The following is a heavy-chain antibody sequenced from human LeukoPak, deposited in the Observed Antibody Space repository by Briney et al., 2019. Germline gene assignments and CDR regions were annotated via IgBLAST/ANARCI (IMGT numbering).Heavy chain of an antibody. Sequence: SVKVSCKASGGTFSSYAISWVRQAPGQGLEWMGRIIPIFGTANYAQKFQGRVTITTDESTSTAYMELSGLRSEDTAVYYCASPRGGYNSYYLDYWGQGTLVTVSS. CDR1: GGTFSSYA. V-gene: IGHV1-69*05. CDR3: ASPRGGYNSYYLDY. D-gene: IGHD5-24*01. J-gene: IGHJ4*02. CDR2: IIPIFGTA.